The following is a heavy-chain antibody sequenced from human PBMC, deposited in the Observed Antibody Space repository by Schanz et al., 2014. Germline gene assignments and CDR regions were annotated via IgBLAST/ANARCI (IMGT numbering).Heavy chain of an antibody. Sequence: QVQLVQSGAEVKKPGASVKVSCKASGYTFTSSGFSWVRQAPGQGLEWMGWISAYSGNSKYAQKLQGRVTMTTDTSTNTAYMELRSLTSDDTAVYYCARFNSGSHSPPYYYYGMDVWGQGTTVTVSS. CDR2: ISAYSGNS. J-gene: IGHJ6*02. CDR1: GYTFTSSG. CDR3: ARFNSGSHSPPYYYYGMDV. D-gene: IGHD1-26*01. V-gene: IGHV1-18*01.